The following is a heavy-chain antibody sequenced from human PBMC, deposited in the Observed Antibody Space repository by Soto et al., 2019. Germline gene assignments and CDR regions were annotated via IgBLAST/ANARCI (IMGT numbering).Heavy chain of an antibody. CDR1: GYTFTSYY. Sequence: GASVKVSCKASGYTFTSYYMHWVRQAPGQGLEWMGIINPSGGSTSYAQKFQGRVTMTRDTSTSTVYMELSSLRSEDTAVYYCARERFLEWSIDGNWFDPWGQGTLVTVSS. CDR3: ARERFLEWSIDGNWFDP. V-gene: IGHV1-46*01. D-gene: IGHD3-3*01. CDR2: INPSGGST. J-gene: IGHJ5*02.